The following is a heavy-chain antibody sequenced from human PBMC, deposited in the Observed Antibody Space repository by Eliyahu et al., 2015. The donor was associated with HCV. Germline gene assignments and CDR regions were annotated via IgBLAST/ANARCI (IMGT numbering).Heavy chain of an antibody. D-gene: IGHD3-22*01. Sequence: QVQLVESGGGLVKPGGSLRLSCAASGFTFSDYYMSWIRQAPGKGLEWVSYISSSGSNIYYADSVKGRFTISRDNAKKSLFLQVNSLRAEDTAVYYCARQKSSGYRYFDFWGQGTLVTVSS. V-gene: IGHV3-11*01. CDR1: GFTFSDYY. J-gene: IGHJ4*02. CDR3: ARQKSSGYRYFDF. CDR2: ISSSGSNI.